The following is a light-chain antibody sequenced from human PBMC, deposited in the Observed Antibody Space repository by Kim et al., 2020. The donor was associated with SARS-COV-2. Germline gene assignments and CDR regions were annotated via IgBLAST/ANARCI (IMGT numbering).Light chain of an antibody. Sequence: SASVGDRVTITCRAGQTINNYLNWYQHKPGKAPELLISGASSLRAGVPSRFSGSASGTYFTLTINGLQPEDFATYYCQQNYGSPLTFGGGTKVEI. CDR1: QTINNY. V-gene: IGKV1-39*01. CDR2: GAS. CDR3: QQNYGSPLT. J-gene: IGKJ4*01.